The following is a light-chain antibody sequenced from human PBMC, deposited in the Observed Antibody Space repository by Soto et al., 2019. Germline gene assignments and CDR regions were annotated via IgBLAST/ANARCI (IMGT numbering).Light chain of an antibody. CDR1: KLGNKY. CDR2: KDS. V-gene: IGLV3-1*01. Sequence: SYELTQPPSVSVSPGQTASITCSGDKLGNKYACWYQQKPGQSPVLVIYKDSKRPSGIPERFSGSNSGNTATLTISGTEAMDEADYYCQVWGSSTRVFGGGTKLTVL. CDR3: QVWGSSTRV. J-gene: IGLJ3*02.